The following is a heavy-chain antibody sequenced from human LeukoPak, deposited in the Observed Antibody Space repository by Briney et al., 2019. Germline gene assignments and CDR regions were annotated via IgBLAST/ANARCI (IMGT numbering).Heavy chain of an antibody. CDR1: GFTFTSYG. CDR3: ARDLCSNATCPLFDY. J-gene: IGHJ4*02. V-gene: IGHV1-18*04. D-gene: IGHD2-8*01. CDR2: ISAYDSNT. Sequence: GASVKVSCKASGFTFTSYGISWLRRAPGQGLEWVGWISAYDSNTDYAQKFQGRVSMTTDTSTSTAYMELRSLRSDDTAVYYCARDLCSNATCPLFDYWGQGTRVTVSS.